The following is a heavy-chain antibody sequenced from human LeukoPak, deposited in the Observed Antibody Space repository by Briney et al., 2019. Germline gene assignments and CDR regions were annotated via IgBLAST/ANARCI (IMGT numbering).Heavy chain of an antibody. CDR1: GGSISSSSYY. Sequence: PSETLSLTCTVSGGSISSSSYYWGWIRQPPGKGLEWIGSIYYSGSTYYNPSLKSRVTISVDMSKNQFSLKLSSVTAADTAVYYCAIGAASGNWFDPWGQGTLVTVSS. CDR2: IYYSGST. D-gene: IGHD6-13*01. CDR3: AIGAASGNWFDP. V-gene: IGHV4-39*07. J-gene: IGHJ5*02.